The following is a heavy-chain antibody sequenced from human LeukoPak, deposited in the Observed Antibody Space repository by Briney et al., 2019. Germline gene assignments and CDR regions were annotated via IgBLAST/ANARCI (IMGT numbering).Heavy chain of an antibody. J-gene: IGHJ4*02. D-gene: IGHD5-18*01. CDR1: GFTFSSYS. V-gene: IGHV3-48*04. Sequence: GGSLRLSCAASGFTFSSYSMNWVRQAPGKGLEWVSVIYSGSTIYYADSVKGRFTISRDNAKNSLYLQMNSLRAEDTAVYYCASNVDTAMVTIYWGQGTLVTVSS. CDR3: ASNVDTAMVTIY. CDR2: IYSGSTI.